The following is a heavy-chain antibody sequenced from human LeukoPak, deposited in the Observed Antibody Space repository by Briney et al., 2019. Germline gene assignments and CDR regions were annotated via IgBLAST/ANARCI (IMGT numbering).Heavy chain of an antibody. CDR1: GYTFTSYW. CDR3: ARQSSYGSGSSPGYFDY. CDR2: IHPGDSDT. D-gene: IGHD3-10*01. J-gene: IGHJ4*02. Sequence: GESLKISCKGSGYTFTSYWIGWVRQMPGKGLEWMGIIHPGDSDTRYSPSFQGQVTISADKSISTAYLQWSSLKASDTAMYYCARQSSYGSGSSPGYFDYWGQGTLVTVSS. V-gene: IGHV5-51*01.